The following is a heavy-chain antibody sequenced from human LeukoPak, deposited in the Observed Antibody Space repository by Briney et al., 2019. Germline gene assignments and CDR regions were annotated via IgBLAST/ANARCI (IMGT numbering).Heavy chain of an antibody. V-gene: IGHV1-2*02. J-gene: IGHJ3*01. D-gene: IGHD3-22*01. Sequence: ASAKVSCKASGYTFTGYYMHWVRQAPGQGLEWMGWINPNSGGTNYAQKFQGRVTMTRDTSISTAYMELSRLRSDDTAVYYCARDLRTHYYDSSGYWGQGTMVTVSS. CDR2: INPNSGGT. CDR1: GYTFTGYY. CDR3: ARDLRTHYYDSSGY.